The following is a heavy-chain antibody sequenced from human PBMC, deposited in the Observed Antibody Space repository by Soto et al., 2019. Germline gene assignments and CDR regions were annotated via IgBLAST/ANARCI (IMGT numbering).Heavy chain of an antibody. J-gene: IGHJ4*02. Sequence: QVQLVQSGAEEKKPGASVKVSCKASGYTFTGYAMHWVRQAPGQRLEWMGWINAGNGNTKYSQKFQGRVTITRDTSASTAYRGLGSLSSKARAVISCAGAWAVLAAFDSWAREPWSPSPQ. CDR2: INAGNGNT. CDR3: AGAWAVLAAFDS. V-gene: IGHV1-3*05. D-gene: IGHD6-19*01. CDR1: GYTFTGYA.